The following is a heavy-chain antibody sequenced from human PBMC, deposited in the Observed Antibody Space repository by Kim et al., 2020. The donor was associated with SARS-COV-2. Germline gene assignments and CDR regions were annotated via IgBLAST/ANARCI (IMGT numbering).Heavy chain of an antibody. Sequence: TNYAQKFQGRVTMTRDTSISTAYMELSRLRSDDTAVYYCARVTARSPFGYWGQGTLVTVSS. CDR3: ARVTARSPFGY. D-gene: IGHD2-21*02. V-gene: IGHV1-2*02. CDR2: T. J-gene: IGHJ4*02.